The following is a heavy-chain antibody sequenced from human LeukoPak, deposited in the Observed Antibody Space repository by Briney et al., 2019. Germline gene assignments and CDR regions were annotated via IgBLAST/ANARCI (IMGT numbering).Heavy chain of an antibody. CDR2: IGTAGDT. D-gene: IGHD3-10*01. J-gene: IGHJ4*02. V-gene: IGHV3-13*01. Sequence: GGSLRLSCVASGFTFSSYDMHWVRHATGKSLEWVSAIGTAGDTYYPGSVKGRFTISRENAKSSLYLQMNSLRAGDTAVYYCARWHSSGSHGLDYWGQGTLVTVSS. CDR1: GFTFSSYD. CDR3: ARWHSSGSHGLDY.